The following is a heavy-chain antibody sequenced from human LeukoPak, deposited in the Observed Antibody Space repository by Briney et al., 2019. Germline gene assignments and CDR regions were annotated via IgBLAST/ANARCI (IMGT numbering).Heavy chain of an antibody. CDR2: IKQDGSEK. Sequence: GGSLRLSCAASGFTFSSYWMSWVRQAPGKGLEWVANIKQDGSEKYYVDSVKGRFTISRDNAKNSLYLQVNSLRAEDAALYFCARASSGRFDYWGQGTQVTVSS. CDR1: GFTFSSYW. J-gene: IGHJ4*02. CDR3: ARASSGRFDY. D-gene: IGHD6-19*01. V-gene: IGHV3-7*01.